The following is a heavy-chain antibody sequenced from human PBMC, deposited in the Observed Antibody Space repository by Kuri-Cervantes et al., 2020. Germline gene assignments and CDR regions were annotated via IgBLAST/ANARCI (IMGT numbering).Heavy chain of an antibody. Sequence: GESLKISCTASGFTFGDYAMSWFRQAPGKGLEWVSYISSSGRAIHYADSVKGRFTISRDNAKNSLYLQMNSLRAEDTAVYYCARFAYRAPLDAFDMWGQGTMVTVSS. D-gene: IGHD3-16*01. V-gene: IGHV3-11*04. CDR2: ISSSGRAI. CDR3: ARFAYRAPLDAFDM. J-gene: IGHJ3*02. CDR1: GFTFGDYA.